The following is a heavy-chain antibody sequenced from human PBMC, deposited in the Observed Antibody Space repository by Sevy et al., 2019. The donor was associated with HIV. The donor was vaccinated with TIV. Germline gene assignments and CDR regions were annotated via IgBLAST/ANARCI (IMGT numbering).Heavy chain of an antibody. J-gene: IGHJ6*02. CDR1: GFIFSSYD. Sequence: GGSLRLSCAASGFIFSSYDIHWVRQPTGKGLEWVSGIGTDGDTYYQGSVKGRFTISRENAKNALYLQMNSLRAGDTAVYYCACEVPGSLYGMDVWGEGITVTV. D-gene: IGHD3-10*01. V-gene: IGHV3-13*01. CDR3: ACEVPGSLYGMDV. CDR2: IGTDGDT.